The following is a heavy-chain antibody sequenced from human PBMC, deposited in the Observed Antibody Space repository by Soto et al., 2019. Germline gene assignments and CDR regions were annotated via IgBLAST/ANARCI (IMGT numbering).Heavy chain of an antibody. CDR1: DGSISTSNW. Sequence: SETLSLTCAGSDGSISTSNWWTWVRQPPGKRLEWIGEISHGGTTNSNPSLKSRVIMSVDKSKNQFSLNLTSVTAADTAIYYCARRDFYGSSGYYGYWGQGILVTVSS. V-gene: IGHV4-4*02. CDR2: ISHGGTT. D-gene: IGHD3-22*01. CDR3: ARRDFYGSSGYYGY. J-gene: IGHJ4*02.